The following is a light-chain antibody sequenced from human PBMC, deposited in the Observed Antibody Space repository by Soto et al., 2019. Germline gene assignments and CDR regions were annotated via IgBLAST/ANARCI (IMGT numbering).Light chain of an antibody. J-gene: IGKJ3*01. CDR2: GSS. CDR1: QSVTTY. Sequence: IEMTQSPTYLSASVGDSVIITCRGSQSVTTYVNWYHVQMGRSPKLLIYGSSRLQSGGSARFSGEGSGTEVTLTINSLQPADVGIYYCQQKESPPFSFGPGTKV. CDR3: QQKESPPFS. V-gene: IGKV1-39*01.